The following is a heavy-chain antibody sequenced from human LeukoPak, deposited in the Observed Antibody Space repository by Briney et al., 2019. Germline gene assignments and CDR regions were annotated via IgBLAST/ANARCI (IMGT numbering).Heavy chain of an antibody. V-gene: IGHV4-34*01. D-gene: IGHD3-22*01. CDR2: INHSGST. Sequence: SETLSLTCAVYGGSFSGYYWSWIRQPPGKGLEWIGEINHSGSTNYNPSLKSRATISVDTSKNQFSLKLSSVTAADTAVYYCARAPGSGYYFSRYNWFDPWGQGTLVTVSS. J-gene: IGHJ5*02. CDR1: GGSFSGYY. CDR3: ARAPGSGYYFSRYNWFDP.